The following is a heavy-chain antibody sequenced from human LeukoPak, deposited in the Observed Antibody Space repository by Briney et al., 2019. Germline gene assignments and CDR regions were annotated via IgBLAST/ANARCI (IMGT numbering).Heavy chain of an antibody. CDR3: ARDRLAAAGTGWFDP. CDR2: IIPIFGTA. Sequence: ASVKVSCKASGGTFSSYAISWVRQAPGQGLEWMRRIIPIFGTANYAQKFQGRVTITTDESTSTAYMELSSLRSEDTAVYYCARDRLAAAGTGWFDPWGQGTLVTVSS. V-gene: IGHV1-69*05. CDR1: GGTFSSYA. J-gene: IGHJ5*02. D-gene: IGHD6-13*01.